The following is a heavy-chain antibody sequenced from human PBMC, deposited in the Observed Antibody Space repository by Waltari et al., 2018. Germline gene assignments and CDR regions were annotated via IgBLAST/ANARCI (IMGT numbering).Heavy chain of an antibody. Sequence: QVQLVQSGAEVKKPGASVKVSCKASGYTFTGYYMHWVRQAPGQGLEWMGWINPNSGGTNHAQKFQGRVTMTRETSISPAYMELSRLRSDDTAVYYCASARWDSAEYFQHRGQGTLVTVSS. V-gene: IGHV1-2*02. D-gene: IGHD1-26*01. J-gene: IGHJ1*01. CDR1: GYTFTGYY. CDR3: ASARWDSAEYFQH. CDR2: INPNSGGT.